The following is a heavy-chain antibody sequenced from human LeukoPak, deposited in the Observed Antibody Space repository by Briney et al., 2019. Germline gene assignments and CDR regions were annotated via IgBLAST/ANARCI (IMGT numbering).Heavy chain of an antibody. V-gene: IGHV1-2*02. CDR3: ARGMTDVVRGVRMYYFDY. J-gene: IGHJ4*02. Sequence: ASVKVSCKASGYTFTGYYMHWVRQAPGQGLEWMGWINPNSGGTNYAQKFQGRVTMTRNTSISTAYMELSSLRSEDTAVYYCARGMTDVVRGVRMYYFDYWGQGTLVTVSS. CDR2: INPNSGGT. D-gene: IGHD3-10*01. CDR1: GYTFTGYY.